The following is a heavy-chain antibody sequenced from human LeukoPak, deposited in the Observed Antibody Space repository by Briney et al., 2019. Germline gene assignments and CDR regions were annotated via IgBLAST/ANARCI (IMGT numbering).Heavy chain of an antibody. CDR1: GFTFSSYA. V-gene: IGHV3-23*01. Sequence: GGSLRLSCAASGFTFSSYAMSWVRQAPGKGLEWVSAISGSGGSTYYADSVKGRFTISRDNSKDTLYLQMNSLRAEDMAVYYCAKVARDYYDSSGFYYFDYWGQGTLVTVSS. D-gene: IGHD3-22*01. J-gene: IGHJ4*02. CDR3: AKVARDYYDSSGFYYFDY. CDR2: ISGSGGST.